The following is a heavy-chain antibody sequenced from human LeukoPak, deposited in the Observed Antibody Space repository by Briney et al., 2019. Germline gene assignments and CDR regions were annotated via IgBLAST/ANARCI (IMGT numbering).Heavy chain of an antibody. CDR3: ARDSGYDSNFDY. V-gene: IGHV1-69*13. CDR1: GGTFISYA. Sequence: ASVKVCCKASGGTFISYAISWVRQAPGQGLEWMGGIIPIFGTANYAQKFQGRVTITADESTSTAYMELSSLRSEDTAVYYCARDSGYDSNFDYWGQGTLVTVSS. D-gene: IGHD5-12*01. J-gene: IGHJ4*02. CDR2: IIPIFGTA.